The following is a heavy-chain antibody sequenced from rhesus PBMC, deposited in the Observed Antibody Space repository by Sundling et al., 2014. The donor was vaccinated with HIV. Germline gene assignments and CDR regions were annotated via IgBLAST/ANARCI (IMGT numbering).Heavy chain of an antibody. J-gene: IGHJ4*01. V-gene: IGHV3-103*01. CDR3: AKLDY. CDR1: GFTFSNYG. Sequence: EVQLVETGGGLVQPGGSLKLSCAASGFTFSNYGMSWVRQAPGNGLEWVSAINTGGDSTYYADSVKGRFTVSRDNSKNTLSLQMNSLRAEDTAVYYCAKLDYWGQGVLVTVSS. CDR2: INTGGDST.